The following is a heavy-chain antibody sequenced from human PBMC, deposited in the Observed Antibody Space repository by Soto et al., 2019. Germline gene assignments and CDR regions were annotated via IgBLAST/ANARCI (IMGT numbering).Heavy chain of an antibody. V-gene: IGHV1-2*02. CDR2: INPNSGGT. CDR1: GYTFTGPY. J-gene: IGHJ4*02. CDR3: ARSVSPIGAPPDF. Sequence: ASVKLSCKASGYTFTGPYMHWVRQPPGQGLEWMGWINPNSGGTNYAQKFQGRVSMTRDKSISTAYMELSRLRSDDTAVYFCARSVSPIGAPPDFWGQGPLVTVFS. D-gene: IGHD6-6*01.